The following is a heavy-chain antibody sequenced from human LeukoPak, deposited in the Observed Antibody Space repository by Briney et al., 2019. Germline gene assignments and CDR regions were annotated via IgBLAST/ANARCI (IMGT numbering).Heavy chain of an antibody. V-gene: IGHV3-21*01. D-gene: IGHD2-2*01. CDR2: ITSSSSYI. CDR3: ARGIVPAAFDF. Sequence: PGRSLRLSCAASGFTFSDSSMSWVRQAPGKGLEWVSSITSSSSYISYADSVKGRFTISRDNAKNSLYLHMSSLRVEDTAVYYCARGIVPAAFDFWGQGTLFTVSS. J-gene: IGHJ4*02. CDR1: GFTFSDSS.